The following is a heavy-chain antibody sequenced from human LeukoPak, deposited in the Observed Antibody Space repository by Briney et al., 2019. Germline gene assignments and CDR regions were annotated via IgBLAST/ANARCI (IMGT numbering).Heavy chain of an antibody. J-gene: IGHJ4*02. CDR3: ARAITIFGVVNKFDY. D-gene: IGHD3-3*01. V-gene: IGHV1-18*01. CDR2: ISAYNSNT. CDR1: GYTFTSYG. Sequence: ASVKVSCKASGYTFTSYGISWVRQAPGQGLEWMGWISAYNSNTNYAQKLQGRVTMTTDTSTSTAYMELRSLRSDDTAVYYCARAITIFGVVNKFDYWGQGTLVTVSS.